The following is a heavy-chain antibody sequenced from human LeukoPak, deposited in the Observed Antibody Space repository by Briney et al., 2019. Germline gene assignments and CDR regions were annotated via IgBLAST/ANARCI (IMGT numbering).Heavy chain of an antibody. J-gene: IGHJ5*02. D-gene: IGHD3-10*01. V-gene: IGHV6-1*01. Sequence: SQTLSLTCAISGDSISSNSAAWNWNRQSPSRGLEWRGRTYYRSKCYNDYSVSVKSRITINPDTSKNQFSLEVNSVTPEDTAVYYCARTNYYGSGSYLAWGQGTLVSVSS. CDR3: ARTNYYGSGSYLA. CDR2: TYYRSKCYN. CDR1: GDSISSNSAA.